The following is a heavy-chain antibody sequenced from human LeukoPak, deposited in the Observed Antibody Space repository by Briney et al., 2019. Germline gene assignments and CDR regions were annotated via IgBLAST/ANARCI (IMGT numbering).Heavy chain of an antibody. CDR3: ARGNYYGQDY. V-gene: IGHV3-74*01. Sequence: GGSLRLSCGASGFTFSSYWMPWVRQAPGKGLVWISRINSDGSTTSYADSVKGRFTISRDNAKNTLYLQMNSLRAEDTAVYYCARGNYYGQDYWGQGTLVTVSS. J-gene: IGHJ4*02. CDR1: GFTFSSYW. CDR2: INSDGSTT. D-gene: IGHD3-10*01.